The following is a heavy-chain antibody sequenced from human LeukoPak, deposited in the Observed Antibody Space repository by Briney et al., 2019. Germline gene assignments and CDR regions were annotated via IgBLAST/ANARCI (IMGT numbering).Heavy chain of an antibody. Sequence: PSETLSLTCAVYGGSFSGYYWSWIRQPPGKGLEWIGEINHSGSTNYNPSLKSRVTISVDTSKNQFSLKLSSVTAADTADYYCARGFWNAYIDYWGQGTLATVSS. CDR1: GGSFSGYY. D-gene: IGHD3-3*01. CDR3: ARGFWNAYIDY. V-gene: IGHV4-34*01. CDR2: INHSGST. J-gene: IGHJ4*02.